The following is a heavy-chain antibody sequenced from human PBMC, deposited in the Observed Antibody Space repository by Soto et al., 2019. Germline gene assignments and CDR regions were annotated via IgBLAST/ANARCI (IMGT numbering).Heavy chain of an antibody. V-gene: IGHV4-59*08. CDR1: GGSVSSYY. D-gene: IGHD3-10*01. J-gene: IGHJ6*03. Sequence: SETLSLTCTVSGGSVSSYYWSWIRQPPGKGLEWIGYIYYSGSTNYNPSLKSRVTISVDTSKNQFSLKLSSVTAADTAVYYCARLGSGSYYNGPYYLDVWGKGTTVTVSS. CDR3: ARLGSGSYYNGPYYLDV. CDR2: IYYSGST.